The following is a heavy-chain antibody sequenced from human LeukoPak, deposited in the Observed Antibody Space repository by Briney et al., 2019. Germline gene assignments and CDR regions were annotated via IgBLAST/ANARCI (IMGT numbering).Heavy chain of an antibody. J-gene: IGHJ4*02. CDR3: ATASSGWYDLNYFDY. D-gene: IGHD6-19*01. Sequence: GRSLRLSCAASGFTFDDYAMHWVRQAPGKGLEWVSGISWNSGSIGYADSVKGRFTISRDNAKNSLYLQMNSLRAEDTALYYCATASSGWYDLNYFDYWGQGTLVTVSS. CDR2: ISWNSGSI. CDR1: GFTFDDYA. V-gene: IGHV3-9*01.